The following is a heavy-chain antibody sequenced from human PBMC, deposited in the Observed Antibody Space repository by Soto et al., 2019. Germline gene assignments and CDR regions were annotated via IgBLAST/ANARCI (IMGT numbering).Heavy chain of an antibody. D-gene: IGHD3-16*01. CDR3: TRIFSSIMITFGGVHDAVDI. CDR2: IIPIFGTA. J-gene: IGHJ3*02. Sequence: QVQLVQSGAEVKKPGSSVKVSCKASGGTFSSYAISWVRQAPGQGLEWMGGIIPIFGTANYAQKFQGRVTITADESTSTAYMELSSLRSEDTAVYYCTRIFSSIMITFGGVHDAVDIWGQGTMVTVSS. CDR1: GGTFSSYA. V-gene: IGHV1-69*12.